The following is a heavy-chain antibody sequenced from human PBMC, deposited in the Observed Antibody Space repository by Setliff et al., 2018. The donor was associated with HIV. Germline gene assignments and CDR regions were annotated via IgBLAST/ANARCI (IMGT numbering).Heavy chain of an antibody. J-gene: IGHJ5*02. CDR1: GGSFSGYY. CDR3: ARESLRRVSRYFLNWFDP. D-gene: IGHD3-9*01. V-gene: IGHV4-34*01. Sequence: SETLSLTCAVDGGSFSGYYWSWIRQPPGKGLEWIGEINHSGNTNYNPSLKSRVTISVDTSKNQFSLKLSSVTAADTAVYYCARESLRRVSRYFLNWFDPWGQGTLVTVSS. CDR2: INHSGNT.